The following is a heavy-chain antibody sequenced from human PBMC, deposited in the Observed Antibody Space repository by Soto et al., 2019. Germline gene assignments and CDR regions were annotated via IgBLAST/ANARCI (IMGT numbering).Heavy chain of an antibody. J-gene: IGHJ4*02. V-gene: IGHV4-28*01. Sequence: QVQLQESGPGLVKPSDTLSLTCGVSGSSISSSHWWGWIRQPPGKGLEWIGYIFSTGTTSYNPSLKCRVTMSVDTSNNQFSLRLNSVTAVDTAVYYCASKPNSLYYFDFWGQGTLVTVSS. CDR2: IFSTGTT. CDR1: GSSISSSHW. CDR3: ASKPNSLYYFDF. D-gene: IGHD5-18*01.